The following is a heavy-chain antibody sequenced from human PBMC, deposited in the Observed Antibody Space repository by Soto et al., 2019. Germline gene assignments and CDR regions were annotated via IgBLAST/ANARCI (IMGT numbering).Heavy chain of an antibody. D-gene: IGHD3-22*01. CDR1: GYTFTGYY. Sequence: ASVKVSFKASGYTFTGYYMHWVRQAPGQGLEWMGWINPNSGGTNYAQKFQGWVTMTRDTSISTAYMELSRLRSDDTAVYYCARVGSPTYDYYDSSGYYFSWFDPWGQGTLVTVSS. V-gene: IGHV1-2*04. J-gene: IGHJ5*02. CDR3: ARVGSPTYDYYDSSGYYFSWFDP. CDR2: INPNSGGT.